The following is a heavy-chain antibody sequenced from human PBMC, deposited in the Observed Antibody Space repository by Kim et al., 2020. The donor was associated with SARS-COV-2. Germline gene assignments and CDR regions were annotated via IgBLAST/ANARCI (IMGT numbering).Heavy chain of an antibody. Sequence: ASVKVSCKASGYTFTSYDINWVRQATGQGLEWMGWMNPNSGNTGYAQKFQGRVTMTRNTSISTAYMELSSLRSEDTAVYYCARGTILPYYYGSGSRFDPWGQGTLVTVSS. D-gene: IGHD3-10*01. CDR1: GYTFTSYD. CDR3: ARGTILPYYYGSGSRFDP. V-gene: IGHV1-8*01. J-gene: IGHJ5*02. CDR2: MNPNSGNT.